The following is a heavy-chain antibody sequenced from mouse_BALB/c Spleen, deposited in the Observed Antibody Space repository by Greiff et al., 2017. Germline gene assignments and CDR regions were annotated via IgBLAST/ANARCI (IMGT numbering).Heavy chain of an antibody. D-gene: IGHD4-1*01. CDR1: GYTFTDYN. CDR2: IYPYNGGT. CDR3: AREGLTGKGDYAMDY. Sequence: EVQLQQSGPELVKPGASVKISCKASGYTFTDYNMHWVKQSHGKSLEWIGYIYPYNGGTGYNQKFKSKATLTVDNSSSTAYMELRSLTSEDSAVYYCAREGLTGKGDYAMDYWGQGTSVTVSS. V-gene: IGHV1S29*02. J-gene: IGHJ4*01.